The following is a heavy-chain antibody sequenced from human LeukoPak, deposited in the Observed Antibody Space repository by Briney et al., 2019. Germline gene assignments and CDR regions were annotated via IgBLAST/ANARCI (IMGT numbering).Heavy chain of an antibody. Sequence: GGSLRLSCAASGFTFSSYSMNWVRQAPGKGLEWVSSISSSSSYIYYADSVKGRFTISRDNSKNTLYLQMNSLRAEDTAVYYCAKNVDIVVWDWGQGTLVTVSS. CDR1: GFTFSSYS. CDR2: ISSSSSYI. J-gene: IGHJ4*02. D-gene: IGHD5-12*01. CDR3: AKNVDIVVWD. V-gene: IGHV3-21*04.